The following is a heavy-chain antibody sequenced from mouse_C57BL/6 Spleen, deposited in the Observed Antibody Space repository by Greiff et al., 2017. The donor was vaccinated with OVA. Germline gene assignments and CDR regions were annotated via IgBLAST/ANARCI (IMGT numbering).Heavy chain of an antibody. D-gene: IGHD2-4*01. J-gene: IGHJ2*01. CDR1: GYTFTSYW. Sequence: QVQLKQSGAELAKPGASVKLSCKASGYTFTSYWMHWVKQRPGQGLEWIGYINPSSGYTKYNQKFEDKATLTADKSSSTAYMQLSSLTYEDSAVYYCARGDYDVYFDYWGQGTTLTVSS. CDR3: ARGDYDVYFDY. V-gene: IGHV1-7*01. CDR2: INPSSGYT.